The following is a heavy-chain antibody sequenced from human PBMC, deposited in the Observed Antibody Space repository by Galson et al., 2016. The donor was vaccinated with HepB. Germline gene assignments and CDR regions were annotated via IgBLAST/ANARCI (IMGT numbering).Heavy chain of an antibody. J-gene: IGHJ6*04. D-gene: IGHD1-26*01. CDR3: VQGSTAPAV. CDR2: ISRSGDST. Sequence: SLRLSCAASGFIFSSYGMTWVRQAPGKGLEVVSSISRSGDSTDYADPVKGRFTISRDNSKNTLSLKMNSLRVEDTAVYYCVQGSTAPAVWGRGTTVTVSS. V-gene: IGHV3-23*01. CDR1: GFIFSSYG.